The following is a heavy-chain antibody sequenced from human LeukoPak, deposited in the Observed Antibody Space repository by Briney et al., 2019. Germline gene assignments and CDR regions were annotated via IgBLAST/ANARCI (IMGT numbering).Heavy chain of an antibody. V-gene: IGHV1-8*01. CDR3: ARGRTDCNNGVCYSNYYYMDV. Sequence: SVKVSCKTSGYAFSSYDINWVRHAPGQGLEWMGRMNPNTGHPGSAEQFQGRVTMTRNTSISTAYMELSSLKSEDTATYYCARGRTDCNNGVCYSNYYYMDVRGKGTTVTVSS. CDR1: GYAFSSYD. CDR2: MNPNTGHP. D-gene: IGHD2-8*01. J-gene: IGHJ6*03.